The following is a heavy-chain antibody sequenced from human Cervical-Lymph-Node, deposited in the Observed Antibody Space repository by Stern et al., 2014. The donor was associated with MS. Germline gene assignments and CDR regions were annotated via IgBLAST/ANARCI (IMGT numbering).Heavy chain of an antibody. V-gene: IGHV1-69*01. Sequence: VQLVESGAEVKKPGSSVKVSCKASGGTFSSYAISWVRQAPGQGLEWMGGIIPIFGTANYAQKFQGRVTITADESTSTAYMELSSLRSEDTAVYYCARPPADYGDRPSYYYGMDVWGQGTTVTVSS. CDR3: ARPPADYGDRPSYYYGMDV. CDR1: GGTFSSYA. CDR2: IIPIFGTA. J-gene: IGHJ6*02. D-gene: IGHD4-17*01.